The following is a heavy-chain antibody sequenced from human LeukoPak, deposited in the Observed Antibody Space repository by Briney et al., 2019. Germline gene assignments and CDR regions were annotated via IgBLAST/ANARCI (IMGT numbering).Heavy chain of an antibody. CDR2: ISAYNGNT. V-gene: IGHV1-18*01. J-gene: IGHJ5*02. CDR3: ARDKIYYGSGSSNWFDP. Sequence: GASVKVSCKASGYTFTSYGISWVRQAPGQGLEWMGWISAYNGNTNYAQKLQGRVAMTTDTSTSTAYMELRSLRSDDTAVYYCARDKIYYGSGSSNWFDPWGQGTLVTVSS. CDR1: GYTFTSYG. D-gene: IGHD3-10*01.